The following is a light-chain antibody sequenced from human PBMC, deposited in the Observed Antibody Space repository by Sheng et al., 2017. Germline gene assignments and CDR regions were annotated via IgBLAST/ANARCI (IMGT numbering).Light chain of an antibody. Sequence: DIQMTQSPSTLSASVGDRVTITCRASQSISNWLAWYQQKPGKAPNLLIYGASSLESGVPSRFSGSGSGTEFTLTISSLQPDDSATYYCQQRTFGQGTKLEI. CDR3: QQRT. J-gene: IGKJ2*01. CDR2: GAS. V-gene: IGKV1-5*03. CDR1: QSISNW.